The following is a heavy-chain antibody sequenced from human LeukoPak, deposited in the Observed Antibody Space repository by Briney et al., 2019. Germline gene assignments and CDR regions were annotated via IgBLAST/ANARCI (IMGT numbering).Heavy chain of an antibody. CDR3: ARGQGTVTTH. D-gene: IGHD4-17*01. V-gene: IGHV4-34*01. CDR2: INHSGSA. CDR1: GGSFSAYY. Sequence: TSETLSLTCAVSGGSFSAYYWTWIRQPPGKGLEWIGEINHSGSANYNPSFKSRVTISLDTSKNQFSLKLSSVTAADTAVYYCARGQGTVTTHWGQGTLVTVSS. J-gene: IGHJ4*02.